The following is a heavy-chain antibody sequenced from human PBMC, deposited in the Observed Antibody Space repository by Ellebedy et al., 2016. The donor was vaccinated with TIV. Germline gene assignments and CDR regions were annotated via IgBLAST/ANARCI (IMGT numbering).Heavy chain of an antibody. Sequence: MPGGSLRLSCTVSRGPFSNSDYYWNWIRQPPGKGLEWIGSIYYSGSAYYNPSLKSRVTVSVDTSKNQFSLNLSSVTAADTAVYYCARDPALPRGRFDNWGQGTLVTVSS. CDR3: ARDPALPRGRFDN. J-gene: IGHJ4*02. CDR2: IYYSGSA. CDR1: RGPFSNSDYY. V-gene: IGHV4-39*07.